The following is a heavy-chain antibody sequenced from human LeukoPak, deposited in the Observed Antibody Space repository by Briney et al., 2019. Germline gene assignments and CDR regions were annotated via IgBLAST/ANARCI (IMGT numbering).Heavy chain of an antibody. CDR3: ARGVEEMATIYGY. J-gene: IGHJ4*02. CDR1: GFTVSRNY. D-gene: IGHD5-24*01. Sequence: GGSLRLSCAASGFTVSRNYMSWVRQAPGKGLEWVSVIYSGGTTYYADSVKGRFTISRDNSKNTVYLQMNSLRADDTAMYYCARGVEEMATIYGYWGQGTLVTVSS. V-gene: IGHV3-66*01. CDR2: IYSGGTT.